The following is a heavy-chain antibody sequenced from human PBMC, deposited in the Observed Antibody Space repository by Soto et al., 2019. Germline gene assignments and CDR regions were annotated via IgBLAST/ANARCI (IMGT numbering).Heavy chain of an antibody. V-gene: IGHV4-31*03. CDR2: IYNSGST. J-gene: IGHJ6*02. CDR1: GGSISGYY. Sequence: PSETLSLTCTVSGGSISGYYWSWIRQHPGKGLEWIGYIYNSGSTYYNPSLKSRVTISVDTSKNQFSLNLSSVTAADTAVYYCARGGRRSPGMDVWGQGTTVTVSS. CDR3: ARGGRRSPGMDV.